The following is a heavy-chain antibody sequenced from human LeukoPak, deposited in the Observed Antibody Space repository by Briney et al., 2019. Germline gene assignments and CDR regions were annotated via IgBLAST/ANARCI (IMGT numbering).Heavy chain of an antibody. J-gene: IGHJ4*02. V-gene: IGHV3-23*01. Sequence: GGSLRLSCAASGFTFDSYAMAWVRQAPGKGPEWISGISGSGDTAYYADSVKGRFTISRDNSKNTVFLQMDSLRAEDTALYYCAKGSSGYYYDFDYWGQGTLVTVSS. CDR1: GFTFDSYA. CDR2: ISGSGDTA. CDR3: AKGSSGYYYDFDY. D-gene: IGHD3-22*01.